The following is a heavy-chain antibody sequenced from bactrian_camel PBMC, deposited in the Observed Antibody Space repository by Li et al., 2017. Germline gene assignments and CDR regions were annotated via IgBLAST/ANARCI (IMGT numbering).Heavy chain of an antibody. V-gene: IGHV3S35*01. CDR2: ISSGGGTT. Sequence: VQLVESGGGLVQPGGSLRLSCVVSGFTFSNYEMHWVRQPLGKGLEWVSYISSGGGTTYYADSVKGRFTISRDNAKNTMYLQMNSLKPEDTAKYYCVRHVGVWGLAYWGQGTQVTVS. CDR1: GFTFSNYE. D-gene: IGHD1*01. CDR3: VRHVGVWGLAY. J-gene: IGHJ4*01.